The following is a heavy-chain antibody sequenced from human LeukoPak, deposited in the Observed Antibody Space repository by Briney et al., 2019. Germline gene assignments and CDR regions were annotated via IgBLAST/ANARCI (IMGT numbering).Heavy chain of an antibody. CDR3: ARSIGSSWTYNWFDP. CDR1: GYSFTSYW. V-gene: IGHV5-51*01. Sequence: GXXLQISCKGSGYSFTSYWIGWVRQLPGKGLEWMGIIYPGNSDTRDSPSFQGQVTISADKSISTAYLQWSSLKASDTAMYYCARSIGSSWTYNWFDPWGQGTLVTVSS. CDR2: IYPGNSDT. D-gene: IGHD6-13*01. J-gene: IGHJ5*02.